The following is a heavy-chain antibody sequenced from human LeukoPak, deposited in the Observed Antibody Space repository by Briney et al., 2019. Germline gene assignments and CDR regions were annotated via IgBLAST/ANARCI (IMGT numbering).Heavy chain of an antibody. CDR3: AKRDCSGGSCYGGDWFDP. J-gene: IGHJ5*02. CDR2: IRYDGSNK. D-gene: IGHD2-15*01. V-gene: IGHV3-30*02. Sequence: GGSLRLSCAASGFTFGSYGMHWVRQAPGKGPEWVAFIRYDGSNKYYADSVKGRFTISRDNSKNTLYLQMNSLRAEDTAVYYCAKRDCSGGSCYGGDWFDPWGQGTLVTVSS. CDR1: GFTFGSYG.